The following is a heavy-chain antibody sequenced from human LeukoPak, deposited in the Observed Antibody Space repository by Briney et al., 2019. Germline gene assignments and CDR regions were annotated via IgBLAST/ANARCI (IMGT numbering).Heavy chain of an antibody. Sequence: SETLSLTCTVSGGSVSSGSYYWSWIRQPPGKGLEWIGYIYYSGSTNYNPSLKSRVTISVDTSKNLFSLKLSSVTAADTAVYYCARGSGYPRHFDYWGQGTLVTVSS. J-gene: IGHJ4*02. CDR3: ARGSGYPRHFDY. V-gene: IGHV4-61*01. D-gene: IGHD3-22*01. CDR2: IYYSGST. CDR1: GGSVSSGSYY.